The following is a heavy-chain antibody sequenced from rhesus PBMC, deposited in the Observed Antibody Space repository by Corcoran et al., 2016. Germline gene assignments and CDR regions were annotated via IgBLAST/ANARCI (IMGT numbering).Heavy chain of an antibody. Sequence: QVQLQESGPGLVKPSETLSLPCAVSGSSISSVYGCRWIRPPPGMGLEWIGYIGGSSGSTNYNPSLKSRVTISKDTSKNQFSLKLSSVTAADTAVYYCARGLAGRGYYFDYWGQGVLVTVSS. D-gene: IGHD6-37*01. V-gene: IGHV4-127*01. J-gene: IGHJ4*01. CDR2: IGGSSGST. CDR3: ARGLAGRGYYFDY. CDR1: GSSISSVYG.